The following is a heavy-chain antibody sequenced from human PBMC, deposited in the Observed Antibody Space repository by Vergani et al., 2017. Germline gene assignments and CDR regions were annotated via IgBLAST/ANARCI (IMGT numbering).Heavy chain of an antibody. V-gene: IGHV3-23*04. J-gene: IGHJ4*02. CDR1: GFTFDDYA. D-gene: IGHD3-22*01. CDR3: AKDNVPGYYDSRGYCDY. CDR2: ISGSGGFT. Sequence: EVQLVESGGGLVQPGRSLRLSCAASGFTFDDYAMHWVRQAPGKGLEWVSGISGSGGFTYYADSVKGRFTISRDNSKNTMFLQMNNLRAEDTAVYYCAKDNVPGYYDSRGYCDYWGQGTLVTVSS.